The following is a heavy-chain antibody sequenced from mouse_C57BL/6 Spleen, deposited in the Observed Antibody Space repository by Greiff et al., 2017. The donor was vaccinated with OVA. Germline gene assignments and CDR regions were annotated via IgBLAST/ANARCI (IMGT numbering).Heavy chain of an antibody. CDR1: GYAFSSSW. D-gene: IGHD1-1*01. CDR2: IYPGDGDT. Sequence: QVQLKQSGPELVKPGASVKISCKASGYAFSSSWMNWVKQRPGKGLEWIGRIYPGDGDTNYNGKFKGKATLTADKSSSTAYMQLSSLTSEDSAVYFCARGSTTVVAPFDYWGQGTTLTVSS. J-gene: IGHJ2*01. CDR3: ARGSTTVVAPFDY. V-gene: IGHV1-82*01.